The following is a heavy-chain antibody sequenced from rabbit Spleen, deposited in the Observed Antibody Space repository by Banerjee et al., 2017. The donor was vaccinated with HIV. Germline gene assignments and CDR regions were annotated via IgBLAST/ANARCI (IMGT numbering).Heavy chain of an antibody. D-gene: IGHD8-1*01. CDR1: GIDFNNYNF. CDR2: IDIGSRDFT. V-gene: IGHV1S45*01. J-gene: IGHJ6*01. Sequence: QEQLVESGGGLVQPGASLTLTCTASGIDFNNYNFMCWVRQAPGKGLEWIACIDIGSRDFTYYASWAKGRFTISKSSSTTVTLQMTSLTVADTGTYFCARDTGSSFSTYGMDLWGPGTLVTV. CDR3: ARDTGSSFSTYGMDL.